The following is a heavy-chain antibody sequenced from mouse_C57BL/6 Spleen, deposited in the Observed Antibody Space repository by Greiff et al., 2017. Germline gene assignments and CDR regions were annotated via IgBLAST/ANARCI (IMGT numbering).Heavy chain of an antibody. CDR3: ARCPSTMITTYYFDY. Sequence: VQLQQSGPELVKPGASVKISCKASGYAFSSSWMNWVKQRPGKGLEWIGRIYPGDGDTNYNGKFKGKATLTADKSSSTAYMQLSSLTSEDSAVSFCARCPSTMITTYYFDYWGQGTTLTVSS. CDR2: IYPGDGDT. CDR1: GYAFSSSW. J-gene: IGHJ2*01. D-gene: IGHD2-4*01. V-gene: IGHV1-82*01.